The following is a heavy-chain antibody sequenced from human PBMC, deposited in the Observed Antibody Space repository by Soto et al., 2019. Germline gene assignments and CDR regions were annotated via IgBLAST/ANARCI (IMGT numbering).Heavy chain of an antibody. CDR3: ASGGSSLNFDY. D-gene: IGHD6-6*01. V-gene: IGHV3-74*01. CDR2: INSDGSST. J-gene: IGHJ4*02. CDR1: GFTFRSYW. Sequence: PGGSLRLSCAASGFTFRSYWMQWVRQAPGKGLVWVSWINSDGSSTSYADSVKGRFTISRDNAKNTLYLQMNSLRAEDTAVYYCASGGSSLNFDYWGQGT.